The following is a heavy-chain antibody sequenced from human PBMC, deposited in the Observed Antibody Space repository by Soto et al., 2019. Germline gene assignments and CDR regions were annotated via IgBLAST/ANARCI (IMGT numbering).Heavy chain of an antibody. CDR2: IWYDGNMK. CDR3: ARDACSGACYSVSDQ. V-gene: IGHV3-33*08. J-gene: IGHJ4*02. D-gene: IGHD2-21*02. CDR1: GFSFDRYA. Sequence: QVQLVESGGGVVQPGESLRLSCAASGFSFDRYAMHWVRQAPGKGLEWVATIWYDGNMKYYTDSVKGRFTISRDNSKNTVYLQMNSLRVEDTAVYYCARDACSGACYSVSDQWGKGTQVTVSS.